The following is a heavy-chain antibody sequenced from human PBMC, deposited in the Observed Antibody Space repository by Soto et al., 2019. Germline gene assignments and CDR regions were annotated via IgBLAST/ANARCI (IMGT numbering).Heavy chain of an antibody. CDR2: ISIYNGNT. V-gene: IGHV1-18*04. J-gene: IGHJ3*02. D-gene: IGHD3-10*01. Sequence: QVQLVQSGAEVKKPGASVKVSCKASGYTFTSYGISWVRQAPGQGLEWMGWISIYNGNTNYSQNLQGRVTMTTDPSGSTADRELGSLTSEDTALYYGARVPAGWGLCFGELFHEAFDIWGQGTMVTVSS. CDR3: ARVPAGWGLCFGELFHEAFDI. CDR1: GYTFTSYG.